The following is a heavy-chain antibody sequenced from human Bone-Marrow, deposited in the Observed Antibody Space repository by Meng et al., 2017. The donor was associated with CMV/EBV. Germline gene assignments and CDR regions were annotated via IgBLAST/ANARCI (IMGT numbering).Heavy chain of an antibody. CDR3: ARGTPNKECSNGVCYSRRYYYYGMDV. D-gene: IGHD2-8*01. Sequence: ASVKVSCKASGYTFTSYYMSWVRQAPGQGLEWMGNINPSGGSTSYAQKFQGRVTMTRDTSTSTVHMELSSLRSEDTAVYHCARGTPNKECSNGVCYSRRYYYYGMDVWGQGTTVNVSS. V-gene: IGHV1-46*01. CDR1: GYTFTSYY. J-gene: IGHJ6*02. CDR2: INPSGGST.